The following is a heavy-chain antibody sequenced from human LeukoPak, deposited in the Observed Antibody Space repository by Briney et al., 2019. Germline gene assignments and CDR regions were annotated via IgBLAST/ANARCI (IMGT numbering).Heavy chain of an antibody. CDR3: AKATGSGYYYSGAFDI. Sequence: PSETLSLTCTVSGGSISSSSYYWGWIRQPPGKGLEWIGSIYYSGSTYYNPSLKSRVTISVDTSKNQFSLKLSSVTAADTAVYYCAKATGSGYYYSGAFDIWGQGTMVTVSS. CDR1: GGSISSSSYY. D-gene: IGHD3-22*01. CDR2: IYYSGST. J-gene: IGHJ3*02. V-gene: IGHV4-39*01.